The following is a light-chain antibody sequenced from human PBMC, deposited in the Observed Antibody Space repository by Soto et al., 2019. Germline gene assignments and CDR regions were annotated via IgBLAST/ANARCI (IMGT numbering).Light chain of an antibody. CDR1: SNDVGNYDL. CDR3: CSYAGRNTPVL. J-gene: IGLJ2*01. CDR2: EVI. V-gene: IGLV2-23*02. Sequence: QSALTQPASVSGSPGQSITISCTGTSNDVGNYDLVSWYQQYPGEAPKLMIYEVIKRPSGVSNRFSASKSGNTASLTISGLQPDDEADYYCCSYAGRNTPVLFGGWTKLTVL.